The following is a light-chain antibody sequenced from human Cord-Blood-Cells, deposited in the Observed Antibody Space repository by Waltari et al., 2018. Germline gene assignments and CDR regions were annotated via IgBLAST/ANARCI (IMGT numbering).Light chain of an antibody. CDR3: CSYAGSYVV. V-gene: IGLV2-23*01. CDR1: SSDVGSYNL. Sequence: QSALTQPASVSGSPGQSITISCTGTSSDVGSYNLVSWYQQHPGKAPKPMIYEGSKRPSGVSNRFSGSKSGNTASLTISGRQAEDEADYYCCSYAGSYVVFGGGTKLTVL. J-gene: IGLJ2*01. CDR2: EGS.